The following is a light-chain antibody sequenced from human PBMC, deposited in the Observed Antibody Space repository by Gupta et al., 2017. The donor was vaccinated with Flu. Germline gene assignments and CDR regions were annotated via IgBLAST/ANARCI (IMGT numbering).Light chain of an antibody. CDR1: QDIKDN. J-gene: IGKJ4*01. CDR2: DAD. CDR3: QQYHDLDPVT. Sequence: DIQMTQSPSSLSASVGDRVTITCQASQDIKDNLHWYQHKPGKAPKILIYDADIPETGVPPRISGSGSGTEFTFTITSLQPEDIATYYCQQYHDLDPVTFGGGTTLEIK. V-gene: IGKV1-33*01.